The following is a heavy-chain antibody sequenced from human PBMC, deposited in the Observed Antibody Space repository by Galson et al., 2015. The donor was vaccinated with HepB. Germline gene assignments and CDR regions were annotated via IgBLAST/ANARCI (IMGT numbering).Heavy chain of an antibody. CDR2: ISSSSSTI. D-gene: IGHD3-16*01. J-gene: IGHJ3*02. CDR1: GFTFSSYS. V-gene: IGHV3-48*02. CDR3: ARDSPLMITFGGATFDAFDI. Sequence: SLRLSCAASGFTFSSYSMNWVRQAPGKGLEWVSYISSSSSTIYYADSVKGRFTISRDNAKNSLYLQMNSLRDEDTAVYYCARDSPLMITFGGATFDAFDIWGQGTMVTVSS.